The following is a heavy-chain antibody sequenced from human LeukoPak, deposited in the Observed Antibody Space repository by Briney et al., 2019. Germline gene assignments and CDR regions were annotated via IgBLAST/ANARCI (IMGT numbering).Heavy chain of an antibody. V-gene: IGHV3-7*01. CDR1: GFTFSNYW. D-gene: IGHD6-19*01. Sequence: PGGSLRLSCAASGFTFSNYWINWVRQAPGKGLEWVANINKDGSEKYYVDSVKGRFTISRDNDKNSLYLQMNSLRAEDAAAYYCGYSSGWLFDYWGQGALVTVSS. CDR3: GYSSGWLFDY. CDR2: INKDGSEK. J-gene: IGHJ4*02.